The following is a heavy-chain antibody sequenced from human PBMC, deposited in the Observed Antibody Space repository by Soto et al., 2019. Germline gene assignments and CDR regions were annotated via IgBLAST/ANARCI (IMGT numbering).Heavy chain of an antibody. CDR3: ARLPRDCNKTSCYYADH. D-gene: IGHD3-3*01. CDR1: GYDFNTNW. V-gene: IGHV5-51*01. J-gene: IGHJ4*02. Sequence: GESLKISCRGSGYDFNTNWFGWVRQLPGRXLEWVGIMYPGDSDTRYNPSLQGHVTLSVDVTVSTAFLQWRSLETSDTGMYFCARLPRDCNKTSCYYADHWGQGTQVTVFS. CDR2: MYPGDSDT.